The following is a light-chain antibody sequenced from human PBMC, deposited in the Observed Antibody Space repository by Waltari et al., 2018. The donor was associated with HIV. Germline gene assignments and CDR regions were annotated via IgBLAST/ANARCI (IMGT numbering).Light chain of an antibody. J-gene: IGKJ4*01. CDR3: QQFGTSAPLT. CDR1: QSISSNF. V-gene: IGKV3-20*01. CDR2: GAS. Sequence: IVMTQSPLSLPVPPGEPASISCRASQSISSNFLAWYQQKPGQAPRLLIYGASNRAPDIPDRFSGSGSGTDCTLTISRLEPEDSAVYFCQQFGTSAPLTFGGGTKVEIK.